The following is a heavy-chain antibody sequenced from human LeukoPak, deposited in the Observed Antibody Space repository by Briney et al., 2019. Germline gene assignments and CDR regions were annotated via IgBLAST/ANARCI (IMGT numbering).Heavy chain of an antibody. D-gene: IGHD5-24*01. J-gene: IGHJ4*02. V-gene: IGHV5-51*01. CDR1: GYSFTSYW. CDR2: IYPGDSDT. CDR3: ARAVEMATVYFDY. Sequence: GESLKISCKGSGYSFTSYWIGWVRQMPVKGLEWMGIIYPGDSDTRYSPSFQGQVTISADKSISTAYLQWSSLKASDTAMYYCARAVEMATVYFDYWGQGTLVTVSS.